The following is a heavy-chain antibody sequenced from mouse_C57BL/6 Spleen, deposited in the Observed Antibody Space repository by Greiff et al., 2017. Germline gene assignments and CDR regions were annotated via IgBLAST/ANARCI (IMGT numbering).Heavy chain of an antibody. CDR3: ARSAYYYADYLRWYAMDD. D-gene: IGHD1-1*01. J-gene: IGHJ4*01. Sequence: EVQLQQSGPELVKPGASVKISCKASGYSFTGYYMNWVKQSTEKSLEWIGEINPSTGGTTYNQKFKAKATLTVDKSSSTAYMQLKSLTSEDSAVYYCARSAYYYADYLRWYAMDDWGKGTSVTVSS. CDR2: INPSTGGT. V-gene: IGHV1-42*01. CDR1: GYSFTGYY.